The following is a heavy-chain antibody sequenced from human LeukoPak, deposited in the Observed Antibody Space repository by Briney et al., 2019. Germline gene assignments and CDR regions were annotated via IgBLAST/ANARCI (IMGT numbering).Heavy chain of an antibody. CDR3: TTEYYGGFDY. V-gene: IGHV3-15*07. CDR2: VKNRGDGRTT. J-gene: IGHJ4*02. CDR1: TFTKAW. D-gene: IGHD3-16*01. Sequence: GGSLRLSCVVSTFTKAWMNWVRQAPGKGLEWVGRVKNRGDGRTTDYAAPVKGRFTISRADSKRTVYLQMNSLKTEDTAVYFCTTEYYGGFDYWGQGTLVTVSS.